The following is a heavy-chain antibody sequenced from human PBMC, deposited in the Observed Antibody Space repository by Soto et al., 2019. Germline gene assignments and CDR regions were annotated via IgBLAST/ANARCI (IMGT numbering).Heavy chain of an antibody. CDR2: IYPEDSET. CDR1: GYTFGTFW. D-gene: IGHD3-10*01. CDR3: ARTYCTAPSCYNNWFDP. J-gene: IGHJ5*02. V-gene: IGHV5-51*01. Sequence: GECLKISCKGSGYTFGTFWIAWVRQMPGKGLEWMGMIYPEDSETKYSPSFEGQVTFSADKSVKTAYLQWTSLKASDTAIYYCARTYCTAPSCYNNWFDPWGQGTLVTVSS.